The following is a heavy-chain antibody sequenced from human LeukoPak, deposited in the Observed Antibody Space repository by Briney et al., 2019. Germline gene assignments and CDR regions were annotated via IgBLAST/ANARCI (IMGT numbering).Heavy chain of an antibody. CDR3: AKGGKWELLVYY. Sequence: GGSLRLSCAASGFTFSSYAMSWVRQAPGKGLEWVSAISGSGGSTYYADSVKGRFTISRDNSKNTLYLQMNSLRAGDTAVYYCAKGGKWELLVYYWGQGTLVTVSS. J-gene: IGHJ4*02. V-gene: IGHV3-23*01. D-gene: IGHD1-26*01. CDR2: ISGSGGST. CDR1: GFTFSSYA.